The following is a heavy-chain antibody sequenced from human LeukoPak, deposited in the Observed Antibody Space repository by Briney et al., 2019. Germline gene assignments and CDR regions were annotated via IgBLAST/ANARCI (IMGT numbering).Heavy chain of an antibody. Sequence: ASVKVSCKASGYTFTSYYMHWVRQAPGQGLEWMGIINPSGGSTSYAQKFQGRVTMTRDTSTSTVYMELSSLRSEDTAVYYCATSTSDYGDYNDAFDIWGQGTMVTVSS. D-gene: IGHD4-17*01. V-gene: IGHV1-46*01. CDR3: ATSTSDYGDYNDAFDI. CDR1: GYTFTSYY. J-gene: IGHJ3*02. CDR2: INPSGGST.